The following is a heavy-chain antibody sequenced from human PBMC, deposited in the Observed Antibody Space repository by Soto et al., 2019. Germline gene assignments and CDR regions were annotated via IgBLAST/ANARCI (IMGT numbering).Heavy chain of an antibody. CDR2: INHSGST. D-gene: IGHD5-12*01. J-gene: IGHJ5*02. V-gene: IGHV4-34*01. Sequence: PSETLSLTCAVYGGSFSGYYLSWIRQPPGRGLEWIGEINHSGSTNYNPSLKSRVTISVDTSKNQFSLKLSSVTAADTAVYYCASGGTIEMATISWFDPWGQGTLVTVSS. CDR3: ASGGTIEMATISWFDP. CDR1: GGSFSGYY.